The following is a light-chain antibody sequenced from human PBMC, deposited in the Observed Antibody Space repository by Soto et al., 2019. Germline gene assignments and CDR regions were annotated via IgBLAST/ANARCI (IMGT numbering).Light chain of an antibody. CDR3: QQYGSSPLS. CDR2: GAS. J-gene: IGKJ4*01. V-gene: IGKV3-20*01. Sequence: EIVLTQSPGTLSLSPGERATLSCRASQSVSSSYLAGYQQKPGQAPRILIYGASSRATGIPDRFSGSGTGKVFMLTIRRLEPEDFAVYYCQQYGSSPLSFGGGTKVETK. CDR1: QSVSSSY.